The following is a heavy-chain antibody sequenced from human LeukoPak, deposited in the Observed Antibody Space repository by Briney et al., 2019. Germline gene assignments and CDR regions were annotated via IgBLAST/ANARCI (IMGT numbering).Heavy chain of an antibody. J-gene: IGHJ4*02. CDR3: ARLLSDTRSGFALDY. Sequence: PSETLSLTCTVSGGSTSSRNLYWGWIRQPPGKGLEWIGGIDYSGNTYYKSSLESRVTISIDTSKNQFSLELRSVTAADTAVYYCARLLSDTRSGFALDYWGQGTLVTVSS. D-gene: IGHD2-2*01. CDR2: IDYSGNT. CDR1: GGSTSSRNLY. V-gene: IGHV4-39*01.